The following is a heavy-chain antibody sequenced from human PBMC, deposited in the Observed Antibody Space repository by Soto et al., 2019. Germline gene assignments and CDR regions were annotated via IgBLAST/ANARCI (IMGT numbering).Heavy chain of an antibody. CDR3: ARAPYDFWSGYPIDY. V-gene: IGHV1-18*04. CDR1: GYTFTSYG. Sequence: SVKVSCKASGYTFTSYGISWVRQAPGQGLEWMGWISAYNGNTNYAQKLQGRVTMTTDTSTSTAYMELRSLRSDDTAVYYCARAPYDFWSGYPIDYWGQGTLVTVSS. J-gene: IGHJ4*02. D-gene: IGHD3-3*01. CDR2: ISAYNGNT.